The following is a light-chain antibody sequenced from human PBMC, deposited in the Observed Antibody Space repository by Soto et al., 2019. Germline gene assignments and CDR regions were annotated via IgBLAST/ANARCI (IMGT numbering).Light chain of an antibody. CDR2: EVS. Sequence: QSALTQPPSASGSLGQSVTISCTGTSSAVAGYNYVSWYQQYPGKAPKLMIYEVSKRPSGVPDRFSGSKSGNTASLTVSGLQAEDEADYHCSSYAGSKLVFGGGTKLTVL. V-gene: IGLV2-8*01. CDR1: SSAVAGYNY. CDR3: SSYAGSKLV. J-gene: IGLJ2*01.